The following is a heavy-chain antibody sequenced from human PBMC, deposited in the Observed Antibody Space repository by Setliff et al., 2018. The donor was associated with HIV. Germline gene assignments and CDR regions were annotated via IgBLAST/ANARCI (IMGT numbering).Heavy chain of an antibody. J-gene: IGHJ4*02. CDR1: GGSISSGSYY. D-gene: IGHD6-13*01. Sequence: SETLSLTCTVSGGSISSGSYYWSWIRQPAGKGLEWIGHIYTSGSTNYNPSLKSRVTISLDTSKNQFSLKLSSVTAADTAVYYCARGIAAADGYFDYWGQGTLVTVSS. CDR2: IYTSGST. V-gene: IGHV4-61*09. CDR3: ARGIAAADGYFDY.